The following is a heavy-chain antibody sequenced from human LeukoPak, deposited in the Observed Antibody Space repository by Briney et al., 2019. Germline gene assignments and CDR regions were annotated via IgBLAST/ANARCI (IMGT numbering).Heavy chain of an antibody. J-gene: IGHJ3*02. V-gene: IGHV3-64*04. D-gene: IGHD3-10*01. CDR3: ARGLRGVRGVDYVFDI. CDR2: ISSNGGPT. CDR1: GFSFSSYA. Sequence: GGSLRLSCSASGFSFSSYAMHWVRQAPGKGLEYVSSISSNGGPTYYADSVRGRFTISRENAKNSLYLQMNSLRTGDTAVYYCARGLRGVRGVDYVFDIWGQGTMVTVSS.